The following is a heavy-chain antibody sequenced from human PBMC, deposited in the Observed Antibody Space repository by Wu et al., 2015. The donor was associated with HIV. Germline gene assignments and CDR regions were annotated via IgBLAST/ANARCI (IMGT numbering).Heavy chain of an antibody. J-gene: IGHJ1*01. CDR3: ASSSRDRWSSGLPY. V-gene: IGHV1-24*01. Sequence: QIQLVQSGAEVKNPGASVKVSCQASESMFTGYYFHWVRQASGRGLEWMGGFDPEDGTILYAQKFRGRVVMTEDTLTNTAYLVFNTVTSDDTATLYCASSSRDRWSSGLPYWGQGTPVIVAS. CDR2: FDPEDGTI. CDR1: ESMFTGYY. D-gene: IGHD5-24*01.